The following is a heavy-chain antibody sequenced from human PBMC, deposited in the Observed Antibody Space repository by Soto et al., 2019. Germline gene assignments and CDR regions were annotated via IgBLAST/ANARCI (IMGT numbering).Heavy chain of an antibody. D-gene: IGHD2-15*01. CDR1: GFTFSSYA. CDR2: ISGSGGST. V-gene: IGHV3-23*01. Sequence: AGGSLRLSCAASGFTFSSYAMSWVRQAPGKGLEWVSAISGSGGSTYYADSVKGRFTISRDNSKNTLYLQMNSLRAEDTAVYYCAKGMIVVVVAARYGRAFDIWGQRTTVTAS. CDR3: AKGMIVVVVAARYGRAFDI. J-gene: IGHJ3*02.